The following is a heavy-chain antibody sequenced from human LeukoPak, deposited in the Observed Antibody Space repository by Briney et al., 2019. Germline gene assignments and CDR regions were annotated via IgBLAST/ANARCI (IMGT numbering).Heavy chain of an antibody. CDR1: GYTFTSYD. CDR3: ARGSYTTYYDSLTAYFTDFYYYMDV. D-gene: IGHD3-9*01. J-gene: IGHJ6*03. CDR2: MNPNSGNT. V-gene: IGHV1-8*03. Sequence: ASVKVSCKASGYTFTSYDINWVRQATGQGLEWMGWMNPNSGNTGYAQKFQGRVTITRNTSISTAYMELSSLRSEDTAVYYCARGSYTTYYDSLTAYFTDFYYYMDVWGKGTTVTVSS.